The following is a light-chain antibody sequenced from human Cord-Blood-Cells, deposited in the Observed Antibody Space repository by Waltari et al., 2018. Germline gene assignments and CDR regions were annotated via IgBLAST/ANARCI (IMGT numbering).Light chain of an antibody. J-gene: IGKJ5*01. V-gene: IGKV1-39*01. CDR3: QQGYSTPSIT. CDR1: QSISSY. Sequence: DIQMTQSPSSLSASVGDRVTITCRASQSISSYLNWYQQKPGKAPKLLIYAASSLQSGVPSSVSGSGSGTDFTLTISSLQPEDFSTYYCQQGYSTPSITFCQGTRLEIK. CDR2: AAS.